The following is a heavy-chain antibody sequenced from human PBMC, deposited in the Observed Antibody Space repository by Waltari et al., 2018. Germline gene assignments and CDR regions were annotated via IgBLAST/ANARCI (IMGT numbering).Heavy chain of an antibody. CDR2: IYHSGST. Sequence: QVQLQESGPGLVKPSETLSLTCAVSGYSISSGYYWGWIRQPPGQGLEWIGSIYHSGSTYYNPSLKSRVTISVDTSKNQFSLKLSSVTAADTAVYYCARDRVQYYDFWSGYYHNWFDPWGQGTLVTVSS. CDR3: ARDRVQYYDFWSGYYHNWFDP. J-gene: IGHJ5*02. V-gene: IGHV4-38-2*02. D-gene: IGHD3-3*01. CDR1: GYSISSGYY.